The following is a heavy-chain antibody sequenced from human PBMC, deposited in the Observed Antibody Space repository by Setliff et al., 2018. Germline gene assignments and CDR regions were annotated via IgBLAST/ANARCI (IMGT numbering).Heavy chain of an antibody. J-gene: IGHJ4*02. Sequence: QPGGSLRLSCAASGFTFNIYAFNWVRQAPGKGLEWLAVTSYDGKNNYYGDSVKGRFTISRDNSQNTVYLQMNALSGDDTAVYFCARAQNIFGGNFDSWGQGTLVTVSS. D-gene: IGHD3-3*01. CDR2: TSYDGKNN. V-gene: IGHV3-30*03. CDR3: ARAQNIFGGNFDS. CDR1: GFTFNIYA.